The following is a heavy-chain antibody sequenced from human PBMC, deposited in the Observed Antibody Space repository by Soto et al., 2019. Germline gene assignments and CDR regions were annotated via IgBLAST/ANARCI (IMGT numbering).Heavy chain of an antibody. J-gene: IGHJ3*02. Sequence: QVQLIESGGGVVQPGRSLRLSCVPSGFTFSHYGMHWVRQAPGKGLEWVAVIWGDGSRQVYADSVKGRCTISRDNSNDKLQLEMTSLRADDTAVYYCPRDDYVDRKVLDICGQGTMVAVSS. CDR2: IWGDGSRQ. CDR1: GFTFSHYG. D-gene: IGHD3-16*01. CDR3: PRDDYVDRKVLDI. V-gene: IGHV3-33*01.